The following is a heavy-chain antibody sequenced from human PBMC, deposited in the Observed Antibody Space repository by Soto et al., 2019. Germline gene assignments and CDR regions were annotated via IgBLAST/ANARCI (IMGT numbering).Heavy chain of an antibody. Sequence: PSETLSLTCTVSGGSISSSSYYWGWIRQPPGKGLEWIGSIYYSGSTYYNPSLKSRVTISVDTSKNQFSLKLSSVTAADTAVYYCASYSSSSFFVYWGQGTLVS. CDR2: IYYSGST. CDR3: ASYSSSSFFVY. D-gene: IGHD6-6*01. J-gene: IGHJ4*02. CDR1: GGSISSSSYY. V-gene: IGHV4-39*01.